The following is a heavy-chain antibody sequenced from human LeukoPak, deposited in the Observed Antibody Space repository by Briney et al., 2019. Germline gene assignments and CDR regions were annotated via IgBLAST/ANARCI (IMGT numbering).Heavy chain of an antibody. Sequence: GGSLRLSCAASGFTFSSYSMNWVRQAPGKGLEWVSYISSSSSTIYYADSVKGRFTISRDNSKNTLYLQMNSLRAEDTAVYYCAREVIGGYSYGYTDYWGQGTLVTVSS. J-gene: IGHJ4*02. D-gene: IGHD5-18*01. CDR3: AREVIGGYSYGYTDY. CDR1: GFTFSSYS. V-gene: IGHV3-48*01. CDR2: ISSSSSTI.